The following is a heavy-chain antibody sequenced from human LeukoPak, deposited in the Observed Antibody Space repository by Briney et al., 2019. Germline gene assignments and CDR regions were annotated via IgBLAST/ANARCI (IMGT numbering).Heavy chain of an antibody. Sequence: GGSLRLSCAASGFTFSTYAMHWVRQAPGKGLEWVTIISADGNNKYYTDSVKGRFTISRDNSKNTLYLQMNSLRAEDTAVYYCANGRYCSSTSCFMDYWGQGTLVTVSS. CDR2: ISADGNNK. CDR3: ANGRYCSSTSCFMDY. CDR1: GFTFSTYA. V-gene: IGHV3-30-3*01. J-gene: IGHJ4*02. D-gene: IGHD2-2*01.